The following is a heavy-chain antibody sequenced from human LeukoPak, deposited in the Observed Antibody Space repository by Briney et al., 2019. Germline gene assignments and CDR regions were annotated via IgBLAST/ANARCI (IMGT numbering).Heavy chain of an antibody. D-gene: IGHD3-10*01. CDR2: LDWDDDK. CDR1: GFSLSTTGMR. Sequence: SGPALVKPTQTLTLTCTFSGFSLSTTGMRVNWIRQPPGKALEWLARLDWDDDKYYSTSLKTRLTISKETSKNQVVLTMTNMDPVDTATYYCARTLYFFYSGSSPFDYWGQGTLVTVSS. J-gene: IGHJ4*02. CDR3: ARTLYFFYSGSSPFDY. V-gene: IGHV2-70*04.